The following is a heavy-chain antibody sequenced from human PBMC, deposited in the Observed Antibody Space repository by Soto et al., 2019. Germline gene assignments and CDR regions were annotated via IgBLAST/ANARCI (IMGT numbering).Heavy chain of an antibody. V-gene: IGHV4-39*01. CDR2: IYYSGST. CDR3: ARHRQRLSRRVNYYYYYGMDV. D-gene: IGHD6-25*01. Sequence: SETLSLTCTVSGGSISSSSYYWGWIRQPPGKGLEWIGSIYYSGSTYYNPSLKSRVTISVDTSKNQFSLKLSSVTAADTAVYYCARHRQRLSRRVNYYYYYGMDVWGQGTTVTVSS. J-gene: IGHJ6*02. CDR1: GGSISSSSYY.